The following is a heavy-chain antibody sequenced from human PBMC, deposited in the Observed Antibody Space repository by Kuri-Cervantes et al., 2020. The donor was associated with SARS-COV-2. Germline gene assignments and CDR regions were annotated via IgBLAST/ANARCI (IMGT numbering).Heavy chain of an antibody. D-gene: IGHD3-3*01. Sequence: GESLKTSCAASGFPFSNSWMAWVRQAPGGRLEWVANISPDGNEKYYLDTVKGRFSVSRDNSQNSLYLQMNNLVAEDTALYYCARDAKRITNFGVLIIPGVGDVWGQGTTVTVSS. CDR1: GFPFSNSW. V-gene: IGHV3-7*05. CDR2: ISPDGNEK. J-gene: IGHJ6*02. CDR3: ARDAKRITNFGVLIIPGVGDV.